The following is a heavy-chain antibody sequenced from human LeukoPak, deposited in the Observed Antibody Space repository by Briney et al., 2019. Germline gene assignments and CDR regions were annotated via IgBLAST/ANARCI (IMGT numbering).Heavy chain of an antibody. CDR2: INHSGST. CDR3: ARWGKGAMVTRPLDY. J-gene: IGHJ4*02. V-gene: IGHV4-34*01. Sequence: SETLSLTCAVYGGSFSGYYWSWIRQPPGKGLEWIGEINHSGSTNYNPSLKSRVTISVDTYKNQFSLKLSSVTAADTAVYYCARWGKGAMVTRPLDYWGQGTLVTVSS. D-gene: IGHD5-18*01. CDR1: GGSFSGYY.